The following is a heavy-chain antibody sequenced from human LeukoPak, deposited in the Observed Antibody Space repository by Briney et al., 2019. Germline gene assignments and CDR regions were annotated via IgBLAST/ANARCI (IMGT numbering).Heavy chain of an antibody. CDR2: INHSGST. J-gene: IGHJ5*02. CDR3: ARERNWFDP. D-gene: IGHD1-1*01. CDR1: GGSFSGYY. V-gene: IGHV4-34*01. Sequence: SETLSLTCTLYGGSFSGYYWSWIREPPGKGLEWIGEINHSGSTNYNPSLKRRVTISVDTSKNQFSLKLSSVTAADTAVYYCARERNWFDPWGQGTLVTVSS.